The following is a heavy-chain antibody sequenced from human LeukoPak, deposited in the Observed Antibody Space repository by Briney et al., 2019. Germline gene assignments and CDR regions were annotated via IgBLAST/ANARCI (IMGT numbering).Heavy chain of an antibody. V-gene: IGHV3-33*01. J-gene: IGHJ4*02. CDR3: ARDILTGYSFDY. CDR1: GFTLSSYG. Sequence: PGGSLRLSCAASGFTLSSYGMHWVRQAPGKGLEWVAVIYYDGGNKYYADSVKGRFTISRDNSKNTLYLQMNSLRAEDTAVYYCARDILTGYSFDYWGQGTLVTVSS. D-gene: IGHD3-9*01. CDR2: IYYDGGNK.